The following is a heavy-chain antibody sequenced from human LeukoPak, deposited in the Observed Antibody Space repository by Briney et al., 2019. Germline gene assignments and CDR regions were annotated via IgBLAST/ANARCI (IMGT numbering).Heavy chain of an antibody. J-gene: IGHJ4*02. CDR3: ATGAGDFDH. CDR2: FCTTGST. D-gene: IGHD1-14*01. Sequence: TSETLSLTCTVSGGAISRWCWSWLRQPAGKGLEWIGRFCTTGSTNYSPSLKSRVTMSVDTSRNQFSLNLISVTAADTAVYYCATGAGDFDHWGQGILVTVSS. V-gene: IGHV4-4*07. CDR1: GGAISRWC.